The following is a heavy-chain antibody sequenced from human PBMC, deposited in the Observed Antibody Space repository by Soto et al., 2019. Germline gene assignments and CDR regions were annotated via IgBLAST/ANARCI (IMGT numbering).Heavy chain of an antibody. CDR2: IDPSDSYT. V-gene: IGHV5-10-1*01. J-gene: IGHJ6*02. CDR1: GYSFTSYW. Sequence: GESLKISCKGSGYSFTSYWISWVRQMPGKGLEWMGRIDPSDSYTNYSPSFQGHVTISADKSISTAYLQWSSLKASDTAMYYCERREYCSSTSCYYYYYYGMDVWGHGTTVTVSS. CDR3: ERREYCSSTSCYYYYYYGMDV. D-gene: IGHD2-2*01.